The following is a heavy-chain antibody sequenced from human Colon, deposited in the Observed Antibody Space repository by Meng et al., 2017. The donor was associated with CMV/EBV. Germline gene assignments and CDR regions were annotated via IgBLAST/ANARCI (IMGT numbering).Heavy chain of an antibody. J-gene: IGHJ4*02. CDR2: IYWDDDK. CDR3: AHKSLPAAFFDY. CDR1: GFSLNTYEVG. V-gene: IGHV2-5*02. D-gene: IGHD2-2*01. Sequence: QLTVKESGPTLVKPTQTLTLTCTFSGFSLNTYEVGVGWFRQPPGKAPEWLALIYWDDDKRYRSSLGNRLTLTHDASKNQVVLTMTDMDPVDTATYYCAHKSLPAAFFDYWSQGTLVTVSS.